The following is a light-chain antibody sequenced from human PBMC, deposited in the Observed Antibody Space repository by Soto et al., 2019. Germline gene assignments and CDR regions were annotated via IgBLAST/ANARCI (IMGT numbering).Light chain of an antibody. CDR3: QQYVSSPWA. CDR2: GAS. V-gene: IGKV3-20*01. Sequence: EIVLTQSPGTLSLSPGERATLSCRASQSVSSSYLAWYQQKPGQAPRLLIYGASRRATGIPDRFTGSGSGTDFTLTISRLEPEDFAVYYCQQYVSSPWAFGQGTKWIS. J-gene: IGKJ1*01. CDR1: QSVSSSY.